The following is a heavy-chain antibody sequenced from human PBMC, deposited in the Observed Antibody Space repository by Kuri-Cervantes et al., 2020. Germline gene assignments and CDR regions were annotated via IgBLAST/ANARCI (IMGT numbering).Heavy chain of an antibody. CDR2: IYYSGST. J-gene: IGHJ4*02. D-gene: IGHD3-10*01. V-gene: IGHV4-59*08. CDR3: ARAQGSGSYSFDY. Sequence: SEPLSLTCTVSGGSISSYYWSWIRQPPGKGLEWIGYIYYSGSTNYNPSLKSRVTISVDTSKNQFSLKLSSVTAADTAVYYCARAQGSGSYSFDYWGQGTLVTVSS. CDR1: GGSISSYY.